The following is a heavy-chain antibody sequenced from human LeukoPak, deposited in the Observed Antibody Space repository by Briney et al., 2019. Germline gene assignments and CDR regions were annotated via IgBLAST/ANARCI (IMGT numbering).Heavy chain of an antibody. V-gene: IGHV1-69*05. CDR1: GGTFSSYA. CDR3: ATAMVTHYYYYYYMDV. CDR2: IIPIFGTT. Sequence: ASVKVSCKASGGTFSSYAISWVRQAPGQGLEWMGGIIPIFGTTNYAQKFQGRVTITTDESTSTAYMELSSLRSEDTAVYYCATAMVTHYYYYYYMDVWGKGTTVTVSS. J-gene: IGHJ6*03. D-gene: IGHD5-18*01.